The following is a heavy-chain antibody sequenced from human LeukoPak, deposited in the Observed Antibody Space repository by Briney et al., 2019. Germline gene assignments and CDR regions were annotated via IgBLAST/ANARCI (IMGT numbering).Heavy chain of an antibody. CDR3: ARHGSGYEMECSDY. Sequence: GESLKISFKGSGYGFASYWIGWVRPMPGKGLGWMGIIYPGDSDTRYSPSFQGQVTISADKSISTAYLQWSSLKASDTAMYYCARHGSGYEMECSDYWGQGTLVTVSS. D-gene: IGHD5-12*01. CDR2: IYPGDSDT. CDR1: GYGFASYW. J-gene: IGHJ4*02. V-gene: IGHV5-51*01.